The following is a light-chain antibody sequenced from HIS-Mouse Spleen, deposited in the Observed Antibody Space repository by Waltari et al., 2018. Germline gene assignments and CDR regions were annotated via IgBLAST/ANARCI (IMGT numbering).Light chain of an antibody. V-gene: IGLV2-8*01. CDR3: SSYAGSNNVV. J-gene: IGLJ2*01. Sequence: QSALTQPPSASGSPGQSVTIPCTGPRRAVGGLHYVPWYQQHPGKPPKLMIYEVSKRPSGVPDRFSGSKSGNTASLTVSGLQAEDEADYYCSSYAGSNNVVFGGGTKLTVL. CDR2: EVS. CDR1: RRAVGGLHY.